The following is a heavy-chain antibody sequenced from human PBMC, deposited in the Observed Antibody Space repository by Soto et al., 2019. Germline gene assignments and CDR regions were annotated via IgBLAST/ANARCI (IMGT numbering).Heavy chain of an antibody. CDR2: ISGSGGST. J-gene: IGHJ6*03. Sequence: GGSLRLSCAASGFTFSSYSMSWVRQAPGKGLEWVSAISGSGGSTYYADSVKGRFTISRDNSKNTLYLQMNSLRAEDTAVYYCAKAKGLVVVPAASSIYYYYMDVWGKGTTVTVSS. CDR3: AKAKGLVVVPAASSIYYYYMDV. V-gene: IGHV3-23*01. D-gene: IGHD2-2*01. CDR1: GFTFSSYS.